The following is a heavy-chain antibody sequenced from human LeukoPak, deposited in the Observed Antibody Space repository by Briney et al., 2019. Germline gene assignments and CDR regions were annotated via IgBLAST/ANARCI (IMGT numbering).Heavy chain of an antibody. J-gene: IGHJ3*02. CDR1: GFTFSSYG. CDR3: AKVGGCSSTSCYHDAFDI. Sequence: GGSPRLSCAASGFTFSSYGMHWVRQAPGKGLEWVAVISYDGSNKYYADSVKGRFTISRDNSKSTLYLQMNSLRAEDTAVYYCAKVGGCSSTSCYHDAFDIWGQGTMVTVSS. CDR2: ISYDGSNK. D-gene: IGHD2-2*01. V-gene: IGHV3-30*18.